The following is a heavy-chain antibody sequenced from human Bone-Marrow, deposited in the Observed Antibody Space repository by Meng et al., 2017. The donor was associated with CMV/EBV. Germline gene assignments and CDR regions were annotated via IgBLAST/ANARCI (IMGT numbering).Heavy chain of an antibody. Sequence: GESLKISCAASGFVFSSNWIHWVRQAPGKGLVWVAAINGVGRTTLYADSVKGRTTISRDNAKNSLYLQMNSLRAEDTAVYYCARGVTILGGGVGGLSDYYYYYGMDVWGQGTTVTVSS. J-gene: IGHJ6*02. CDR1: GFVFSSNW. V-gene: IGHV3-74*03. CDR3: ARGVTILGGGVGGLSDYYYYYGMDV. D-gene: IGHD1-26*01. CDR2: INGVGRTT.